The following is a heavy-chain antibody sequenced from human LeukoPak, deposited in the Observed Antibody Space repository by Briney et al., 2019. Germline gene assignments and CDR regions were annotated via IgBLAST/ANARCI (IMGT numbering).Heavy chain of an antibody. CDR2: ISYDGSTK. V-gene: IGHV3-30*18. CDR1: GFSFSTYG. Sequence: GGSLRLSCAASGFSFSTYGMRWVRRAPGKGLEWVADISYDGSTKYYTDSVKGRFTISRDNSKNTLYLQMNSVRAEDTAVYYCAKASSVGSYYGVIIDYWGQGTLVTVSS. CDR3: AKASSVGSYYGVIIDY. J-gene: IGHJ4*02. D-gene: IGHD1-26*01.